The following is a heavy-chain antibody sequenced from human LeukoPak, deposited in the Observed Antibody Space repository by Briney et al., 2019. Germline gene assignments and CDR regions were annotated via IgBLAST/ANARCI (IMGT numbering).Heavy chain of an antibody. Sequence: KPSETLSLTCTVSGGSVSNYYWSWIRQPPGMGLEWIGYIYYSGNTNYNPSLKSRVTISVDTSKNQFSLKLSSVTAADTAVYYCARQSAVVIAYIDSWGQGTLVTVSS. D-gene: IGHD2-21*01. CDR3: ARQSAVVIAYIDS. CDR2: IYYSGNT. CDR1: GGSVSNYY. J-gene: IGHJ4*02. V-gene: IGHV4-59*02.